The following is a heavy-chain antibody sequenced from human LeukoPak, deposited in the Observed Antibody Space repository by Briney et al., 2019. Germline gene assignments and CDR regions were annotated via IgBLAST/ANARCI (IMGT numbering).Heavy chain of an antibody. CDR1: GFTFSSYS. CDR2: ISSSSSTI. D-gene: IGHD3-3*01. J-gene: IGHJ6*03. Sequence: GGSLRPSCAASGFTFSSYSMNWVRQAPGKGLEWVSYISSSSSTIYYADSVKGRFTISRDNAKNSLYLQMNSLRAEDTAVYYCASAYSYDFWSGYYRNYYYYMDVWGKGTTVTVSS. V-gene: IGHV3-48*04. CDR3: ASAYSYDFWSGYYRNYYYYMDV.